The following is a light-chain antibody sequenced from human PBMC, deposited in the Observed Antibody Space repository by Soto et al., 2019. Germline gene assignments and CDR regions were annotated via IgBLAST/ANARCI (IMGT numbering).Light chain of an antibody. V-gene: IGKV1-39*01. CDR3: QESFFTLGT. Sequence: DIQMTQSPSSLSASVGDRVTITCRASQYIGDFLNWYQQTPGKAPKLLIFDASNLHIGVPSRFSGSGSGTEFTLTINNLQREDFATYYCQESFFTLGTFGRGTKVDI. J-gene: IGKJ1*01. CDR1: QYIGDF. CDR2: DAS.